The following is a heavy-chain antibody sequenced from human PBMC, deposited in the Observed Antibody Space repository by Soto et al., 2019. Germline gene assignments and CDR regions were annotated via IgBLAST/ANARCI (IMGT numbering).Heavy chain of an antibody. V-gene: IGHV1-69*02. J-gene: IGHJ5*02. CDR3: ARAPLISGWFSPPYNWFDP. Sequence: QVQLVQSGAEVKKPGSSVKVSCKASGGTFSSYTISWVRQAPGQGLEWMGRIIPILGIANYAQKFQGRVTSTADKSTSTAYMGLSSLRSEDTAVYYCARAPLISGWFSPPYNWFDPWGQGTLVTVSS. D-gene: IGHD6-19*01. CDR1: GGTFSSYT. CDR2: IIPILGIA.